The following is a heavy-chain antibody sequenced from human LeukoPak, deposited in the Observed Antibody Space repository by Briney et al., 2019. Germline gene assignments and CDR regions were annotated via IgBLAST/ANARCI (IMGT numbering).Heavy chain of an antibody. D-gene: IGHD3-10*01. CDR2: TYYRSNWYN. J-gene: IGHJ4*02. CDR1: GDSVSSNSAA. Sequence: SQTLSLTCAISGDSVSSNSAAWNWFRQSPSRGLEWLGRTYYRSNWYNHYAVSVKSRITINPDTSKNQFSLQLKSVTPEDTAVYYCARGSRVIMVRDLYYFDYWGRGTLVTVSS. CDR3: ARGSRVIMVRDLYYFDY. V-gene: IGHV6-1*01.